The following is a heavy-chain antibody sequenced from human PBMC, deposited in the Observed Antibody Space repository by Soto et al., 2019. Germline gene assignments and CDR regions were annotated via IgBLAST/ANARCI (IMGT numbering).Heavy chain of an antibody. CDR1: GFTFNNFA. V-gene: IGHV3-30*14. D-gene: IGHD5-12*01. CDR2: VSYDGTYK. J-gene: IGHJ6*02. CDR3: ANEVDVAFSSLQYGMDV. Sequence: GGSLRLSCAASGFTFNNFAMHWVRQAPGKGLEWVAFVSYDGTYKYYADSVRGRFTVYRDNSKSTLFLQMNSLKFEDTAVYVCANEVDVAFSSLQYGMDVWGQGTTVTVSS.